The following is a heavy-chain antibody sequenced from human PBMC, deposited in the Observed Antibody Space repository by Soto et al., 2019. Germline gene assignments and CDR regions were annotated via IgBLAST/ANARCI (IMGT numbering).Heavy chain of an antibody. CDR2: ISGSGGNT. CDR3: AKSITARPFDY. V-gene: IGHV3-23*01. D-gene: IGHD6-6*01. Sequence: EVQLLESGGGLVQPGGSLRLSCTASGFTFSSYAMSWVRQAPGKGLEWVSAISGSGGNTYYADSVKGRFTISRDNSTNTLDLQMNSLTAEDTAVYCCAKSITARPFDYWGQGALVTVSS. J-gene: IGHJ4*02. CDR1: GFTFSSYA.